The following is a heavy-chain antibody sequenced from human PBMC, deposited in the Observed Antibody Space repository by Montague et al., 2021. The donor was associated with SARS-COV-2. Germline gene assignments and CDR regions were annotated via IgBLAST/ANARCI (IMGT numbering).Heavy chain of an antibody. CDR1: GGSITNNIDY. D-gene: IGHD3-22*01. V-gene: IGHV4-39*02. CDR2: IYYTGNT. J-gene: IGHJ3*01. CDR3: ARLTRYFDSSGSPSAFDF. Sequence: SETLSLTCTVSGGSITNNIDYWAWIRQPPGKGLEWIGSIYYTGNTYYXPSLKSRVTISVVTSKNHFTLKLSSVTAAETAVYYCARLTRYFDSSGSPSAFDFWGQGTKVTVSS.